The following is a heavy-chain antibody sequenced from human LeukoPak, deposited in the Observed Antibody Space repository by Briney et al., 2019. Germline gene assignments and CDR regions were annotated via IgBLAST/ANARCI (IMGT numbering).Heavy chain of an antibody. V-gene: IGHV1-69*13. CDR2: XIPIFNTP. CDR3: ARGHGDILSAFAY. CDR1: GELFXXKX. J-gene: IGHJ4*02. D-gene: IGHD3-9*01. Sequence: VRVSCNTSGELFXXKXVNWXRXAXXQGXXXXXVXIPIFNTPYYEQKFQGRVTITADRSPSTVTMELNSLTSEDTAIYYCARGHGDILSAFAYWGQGTPVTVSS.